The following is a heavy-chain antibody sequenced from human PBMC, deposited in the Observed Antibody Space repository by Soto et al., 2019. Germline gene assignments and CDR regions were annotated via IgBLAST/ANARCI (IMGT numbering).Heavy chain of an antibody. J-gene: IGHJ4*02. V-gene: IGHV4-31*03. CDR1: GGSISSGGYY. CDR2: IYYSGST. Sequence: SETLSLTCTVSGGSISSGGYYWSWIRQHPGKGLEWIGYIYYSGSTYYNPSLKSRVTISVDTSKNQFSLKLSSVTAADTAVYYCAREKASLMAPGDLDYWGQGTLVTVS. CDR3: AREKASLMAPGDLDY.